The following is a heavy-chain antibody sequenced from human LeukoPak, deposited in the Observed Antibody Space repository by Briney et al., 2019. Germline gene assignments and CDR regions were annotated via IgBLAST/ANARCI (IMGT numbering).Heavy chain of an antibody. V-gene: IGHV3-53*01. J-gene: IGHJ3*02. CDR3: ARSGIVDAFDI. CDR2: IYSGGST. CDR1: GFTVSSNY. D-gene: IGHD2-21*01. Sequence: AGGSLRLSCAASGFTVSSNYMSWVRQAPGKGLEWVSVIYSGGSTYYADSVKGRFTISRDNSKNTLYLQMNSLRAEDTAVYYCARSGIVDAFDIWGQGTMVTVSS.